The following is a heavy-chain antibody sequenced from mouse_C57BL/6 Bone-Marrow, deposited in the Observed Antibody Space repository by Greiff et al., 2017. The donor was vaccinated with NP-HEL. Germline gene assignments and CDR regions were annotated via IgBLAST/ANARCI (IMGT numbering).Heavy chain of an antibody. J-gene: IGHJ3*01. CDR3: ARYEGWLCAY. Sequence: AWLGLIRNKANGYTTEYSASVKGRFTISRDNSQSILYLQMNALRAEDSATYYCARYEGWLCAYWGQGTLVTVSA. D-gene: IGHD2-3*01. V-gene: IGHV7-3*01. CDR2: IRNKANGYTT.